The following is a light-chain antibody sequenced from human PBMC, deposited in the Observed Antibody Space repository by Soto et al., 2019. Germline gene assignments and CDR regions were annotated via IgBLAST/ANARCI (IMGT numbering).Light chain of an antibody. CDR3: CSYAGSSTYV. CDR2: EVS. V-gene: IGLV2-23*02. CDR1: SSDVGSYNL. J-gene: IGLJ1*01. Sequence: QSVLTQPASASGSPGQSITISCTGTSSDVGSYNLVSWYQQHPGKAPKLMIYEVSKRPSGVSNRFSGSKSGNTASLTISGLQAEDEADYYCCSYAGSSTYVFGTG.